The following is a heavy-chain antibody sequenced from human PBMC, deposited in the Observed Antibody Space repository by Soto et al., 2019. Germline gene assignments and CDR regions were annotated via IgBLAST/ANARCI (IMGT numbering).Heavy chain of an antibody. CDR2: FDPEDGKT. J-gene: IGHJ5*02. D-gene: IGHD3-22*01. CDR3: APLTTYYYDSSGYYYAGSDP. Sequence: ASVKVSCKVSGYTLTELSMHWVRQAPGKGLEWMGGFDPEDGKTIYARKFQGRVTMTEDTSTDTAYMELSSLRSEDTAVYYCAPLTTYYYDSSGYYYAGSDPWGQGTLVTVSS. V-gene: IGHV1-24*01. CDR1: GYTLTELS.